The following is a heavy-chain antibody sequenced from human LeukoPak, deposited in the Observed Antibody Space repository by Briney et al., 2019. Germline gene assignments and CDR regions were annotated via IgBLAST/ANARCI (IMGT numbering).Heavy chain of an antibody. CDR2: IYATGNT. CDR1: GGSISSGSYY. CDR3: ARDSDTYGYDY. D-gene: IGHD5-18*01. J-gene: IGHJ4*02. Sequence: PSQTLSLTCTVSGGSISSGSYYWSWIRQPAGKGLEWIGHIYATGNTNYNPSLKSRVTMSVDTSKNQFSLKLSSVTAADTAVYYCARDSDTYGYDYWGQGTLVTVSS. V-gene: IGHV4-61*09.